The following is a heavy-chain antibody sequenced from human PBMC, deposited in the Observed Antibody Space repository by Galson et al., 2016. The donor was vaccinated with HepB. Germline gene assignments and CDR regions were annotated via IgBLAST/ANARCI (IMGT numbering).Heavy chain of an antibody. CDR1: SASINSINW. J-gene: IGHJ4*02. CDR2: PSHSGNT. V-gene: IGHV4-4*02. D-gene: IGHD3-16*01. CDR3: ASNRGGGSYFDS. Sequence: SETLSPTCAVSSASINSINWWRWVRQPPGKGVEWIGEPSHSGNTNYSPSLKSRGTISLDKSKNQFSLNLKCMTAADKAVYYCASNRGGGSYFDSWGQGILVTVSS.